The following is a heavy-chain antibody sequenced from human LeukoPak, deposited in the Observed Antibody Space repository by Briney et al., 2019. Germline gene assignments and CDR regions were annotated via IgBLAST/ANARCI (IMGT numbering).Heavy chain of an antibody. Sequence: PGGSLRLSCAASRFTFSGYAMSWVRQAPGEGLEWVSTISPSGGSTFYADSVKGRFTIFRDNSKNTLYLQMNNPRVDDTAVYYCAKDPYSGSPRGFDYWGQGTLVAASS. CDR3: AKDPYSGSPRGFDY. CDR1: RFTFSGYA. D-gene: IGHD1-26*01. V-gene: IGHV3-23*01. J-gene: IGHJ4*02. CDR2: ISPSGGST.